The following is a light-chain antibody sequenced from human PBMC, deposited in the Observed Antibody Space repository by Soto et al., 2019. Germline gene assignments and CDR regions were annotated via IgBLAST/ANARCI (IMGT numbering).Light chain of an antibody. CDR1: ESVSKW. Sequence: DIQMTQSPSFLSASVGDKVTITCRATESVSKWLAWYQEKPGNPPRPLIYDASTLESGVPSRFSGSGSGTEFTLTISSLQADDFAIYYCQKYNSYSWTFGQGTKVEMK. CDR2: DAS. J-gene: IGKJ1*01. CDR3: QKYNSYSWT. V-gene: IGKV1-5*01.